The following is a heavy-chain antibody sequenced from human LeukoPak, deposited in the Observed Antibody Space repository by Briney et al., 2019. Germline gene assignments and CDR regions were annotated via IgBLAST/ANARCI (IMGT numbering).Heavy chain of an antibody. V-gene: IGHV5-51*01. Sequence: GESLKISCKGSGYSFTSYWIGWVRQMPGKGLEWMGIIYPGDSDTRYSPSFQGQVTISADKSISTAYLQWSSLKASDTAMYYCARDENYDSSGYLFDYWGQGTLVTVSS. D-gene: IGHD3-22*01. CDR3: ARDENYDSSGYLFDY. CDR1: GYSFTSYW. CDR2: IYPGDSDT. J-gene: IGHJ4*02.